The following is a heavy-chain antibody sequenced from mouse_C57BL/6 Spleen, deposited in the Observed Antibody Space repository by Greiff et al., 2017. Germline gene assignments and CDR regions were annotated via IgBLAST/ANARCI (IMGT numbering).Heavy chain of an antibody. D-gene: IGHD4-1*01. J-gene: IGHJ3*01. V-gene: IGHV1-7*01. CDR3: AREANWDREAWFAY. CDR2: INPSSGYT. Sequence: QVQLQQSGAELAKPGASVKLSCKASGYTFTSSWMHWVKQRPGQGLEWIGYINPSSGYTKYNQKFKDKATLTAAKSSSTAYMQLSSLTYEDSAVYYCAREANWDREAWFAYWGQGTLVTVSA. CDR1: GYTFTSSW.